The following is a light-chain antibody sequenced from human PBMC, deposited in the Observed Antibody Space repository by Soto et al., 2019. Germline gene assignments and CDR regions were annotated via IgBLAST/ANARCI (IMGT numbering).Light chain of an antibody. CDR3: QQYYSTPQT. CDR1: QSLFYSSNNNDY. J-gene: IGKJ1*01. Sequence: DIVMTQSPDSLAVSLGERATINCKSSQSLFYSSNNNDYLAWYQQKPGLPPKLLIYWASTRESGVPDRFSGSGSGTDFTLTSSSLQAEDGAVYYCQQYYSTPQTFGQGTKVEIK. CDR2: WAS. V-gene: IGKV4-1*01.